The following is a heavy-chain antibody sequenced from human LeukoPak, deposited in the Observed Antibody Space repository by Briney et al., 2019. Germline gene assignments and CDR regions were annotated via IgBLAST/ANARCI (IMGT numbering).Heavy chain of an antibody. V-gene: IGHV1-46*01. CDR2: INPSGGST. CDR3: ARDPQLLYEYSSYNWFDP. Sequence: ASVKVSCKASGYTFTSYYMHWVRQAPGQGLEWMGIINPSGGSTSYAQKFQGRVTMTRDTSTSTDYMELSSLRSEDTAVYYCARDPQLLYEYSSYNWFDPWGQGTLVTVSS. J-gene: IGHJ5*02. CDR1: GYTFTSYY. D-gene: IGHD6-6*01.